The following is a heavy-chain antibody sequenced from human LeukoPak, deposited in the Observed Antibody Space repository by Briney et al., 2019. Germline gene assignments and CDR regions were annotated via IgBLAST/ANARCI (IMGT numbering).Heavy chain of an antibody. J-gene: IGHJ3*02. V-gene: IGHV3-30*18. CDR2: ISYDGSNK. CDR1: GFTFSSYG. Sequence: GGSLRLSCAASGFTFSSYGMHWVRQAPGKGLEWVAVISYDGSNKYYADSVKGRFTISRDNSKNTLYLQMNSLRAEDTAVYYCAKESHRGWPDNDAFDIWGQGTMVTVSS. D-gene: IGHD6-19*01. CDR3: AKESHRGWPDNDAFDI.